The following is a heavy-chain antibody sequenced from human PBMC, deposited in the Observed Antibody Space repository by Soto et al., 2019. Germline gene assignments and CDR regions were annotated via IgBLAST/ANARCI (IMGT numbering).Heavy chain of an antibody. CDR2: ISGSGDGT. V-gene: IGHV3-23*01. CDR3: AKDTSGWCACDY. J-gene: IGHJ4*02. CDR1: GFSFSSYA. D-gene: IGHD2-2*01. Sequence: GGSLRLSCAASGFSFSSYAMSWVRQAPGKGLEWVSTISGSGDGTYYAASVKGRFTISRDNSKNTLYLQVNSLRADDTAVYYCAKDTSGWCACDYWGQGTQVTVSS.